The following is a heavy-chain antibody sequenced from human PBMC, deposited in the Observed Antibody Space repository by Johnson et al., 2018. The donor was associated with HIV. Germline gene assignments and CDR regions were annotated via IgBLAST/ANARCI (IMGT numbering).Heavy chain of an antibody. CDR1: GSTFSSYW. CDR3: ARDGLYSSPWDAFDM. V-gene: IGHV3-7*04. Sequence: VQLVESGGDMVQRGGSLRLSCAASGSTFSSYWMSWVRQAPGKGLAWVANIKEDGSEENYVASMEGRFTISRDNAKNPLYLQIENLRDEDTAVYYCARDGLYSSPWDAFDMWGQGTVVTVSS. D-gene: IGHD6-13*01. CDR2: IKEDGSEE. J-gene: IGHJ3*02.